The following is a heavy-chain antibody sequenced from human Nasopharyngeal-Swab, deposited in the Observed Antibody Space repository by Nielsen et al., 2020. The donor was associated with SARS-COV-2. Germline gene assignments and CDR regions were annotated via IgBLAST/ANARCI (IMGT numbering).Heavy chain of an antibody. Sequence: GESLKISCAASGFTFSDYYMSWIRQAPGKGLEWVSYTSSSGSTIYYADSVKGRFTISRDNAKKSLYLQMNSLRAEDTAVYYCARDRHGDDSRNYYYGMDVWGQGTTVSVSS. CDR3: ARDRHGDDSRNYYYGMDV. D-gene: IGHD4-23*01. V-gene: IGHV3-11*01. CDR1: GFTFSDYY. J-gene: IGHJ6*02. CDR2: TSSSGSTI.